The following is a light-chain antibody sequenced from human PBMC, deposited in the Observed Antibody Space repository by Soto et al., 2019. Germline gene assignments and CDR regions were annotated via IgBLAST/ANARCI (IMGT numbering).Light chain of an antibody. CDR1: QSVSSN. CDR3: QQYNIWPPIT. J-gene: IGKJ5*01. Sequence: EIVMTQSPATLSVSPGERATLSCRASQSVSSNLAWYQQKPGQAPRLLIYGASTRATGIPARFSGSGSGTEFTLTISSLQSEDFAVYYCQQYNIWPPITFGQGTRLRL. V-gene: IGKV3-15*01. CDR2: GAS.